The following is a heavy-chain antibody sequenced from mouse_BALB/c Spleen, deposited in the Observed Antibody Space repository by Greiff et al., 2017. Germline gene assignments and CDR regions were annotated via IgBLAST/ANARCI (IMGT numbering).Heavy chain of an antibody. J-gene: IGHJ1*01. CDR3: ASLLLRLLDWYFDV. D-gene: IGHD1-2*01. V-gene: IGHV3-2*02. Sequence: EVKLQESGPGLVKPSQSLSLTCTVTGYSITSDYAWNWIRQFPGNKLEWMGYISYSGSTSYNPSLKSRISITRDTSKNQFFLQLNSVTTEDTATYYCASLLLRLLDWYFDVWGAGTTVTVSS. CDR2: ISYSGST. CDR1: GYSITSDYA.